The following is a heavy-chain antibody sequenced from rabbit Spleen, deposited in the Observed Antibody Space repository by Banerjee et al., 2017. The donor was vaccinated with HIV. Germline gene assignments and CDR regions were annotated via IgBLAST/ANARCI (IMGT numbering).Heavy chain of an antibody. V-gene: IGHV1S45*01. J-gene: IGHJ4*01. CDR2: IRAAGSDRT. D-gene: IGHD1-1*01. CDR1: GFSFSNNYW. CDR3: ARDHDTDSNFIFNL. Sequence: QQQLVESGGGLVKPGASLTLTCKASGFSFSNNYWMCWVRQAPGKGPEWIGCIRAAGSDRTYYASWAKGRFTISKPSSTTVTLQMTSLTAADTATYFCARDHDTDSNFIFNLWGPGTLVTVS.